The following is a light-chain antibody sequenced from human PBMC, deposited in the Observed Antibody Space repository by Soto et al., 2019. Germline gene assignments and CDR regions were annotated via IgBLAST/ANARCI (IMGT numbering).Light chain of an antibody. V-gene: IGLV2-14*01. Sequence: QSALTQPASVSGSPGQSITISCTGTSSDVGGYNYFSWYQQHSGKAPKLMIYDVTNRPSGVSNRFSGSKSGNTASLTISGLQAEDEADYYCSSYTSSSLYVFGTGTKLTVL. CDR1: SSDVGGYNY. CDR3: SSYTSSSLYV. J-gene: IGLJ1*01. CDR2: DVT.